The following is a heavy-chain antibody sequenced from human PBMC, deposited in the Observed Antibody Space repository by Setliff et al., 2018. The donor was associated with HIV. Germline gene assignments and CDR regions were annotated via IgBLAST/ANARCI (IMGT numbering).Heavy chain of an antibody. CDR1: GGSFSDFY. J-gene: IGHJ5*02. V-gene: IGHV4-34*01. Sequence: KTSETLSLTCAVFGGSFSDFYWSWIRQPPGKGLEWIGEISYSGSTVYNPSLKSRVTMSVDASKNLVSLNLNSVTAADTAIYYCARGVARQVVIDRWFDPRGQGTPVTVSS. CDR2: ISYSGST. D-gene: IGHD2-21*01. CDR3: ARGVARQVVIDRWFDP.